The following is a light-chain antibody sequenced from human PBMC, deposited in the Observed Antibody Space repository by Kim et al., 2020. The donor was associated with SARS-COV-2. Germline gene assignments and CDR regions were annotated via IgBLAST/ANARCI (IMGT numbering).Light chain of an antibody. CDR2: DVR. CDR1: SSDIGGYEY. Sequence: SIPNTCTGTSSDIGGYEYVSWYQQPPGKAPKLIIYDVRDRPSGISNRFSGSKSGNTASLIISSLQAGDEADYYCFSYTSSGTYVFGSATRVTVL. CDR3: FSYTSSGTYV. V-gene: IGLV2-14*03. J-gene: IGLJ1*01.